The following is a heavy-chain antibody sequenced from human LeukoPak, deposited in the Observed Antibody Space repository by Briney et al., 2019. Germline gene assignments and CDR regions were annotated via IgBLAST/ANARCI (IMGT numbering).Heavy chain of an antibody. Sequence: PGGPLRLSCAASGFTFSSYSMNCVRQAPGKGLEWVSSISSSSSYIYYADSVKGRFTISRDNAKNSLYLQMNSLRAEDTAVYYCARVLPDPNTHWGQGTLVTVSS. CDR2: ISSSSSYI. J-gene: IGHJ4*02. V-gene: IGHV3-21*01. D-gene: IGHD7-27*01. CDR1: GFTFSSYS. CDR3: ARVLPDPNTH.